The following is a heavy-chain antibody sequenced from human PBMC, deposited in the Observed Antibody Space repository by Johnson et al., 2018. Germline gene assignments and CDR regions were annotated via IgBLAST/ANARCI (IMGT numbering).Heavy chain of an antibody. J-gene: IGHJ6*02. Sequence: QVQLVQSGAEVKKPGASVKVSCKASGYTFTSYDINWVRQATGQGLEWMGWMNPNSGNTGYAQKFQGRVTITADKSTSTAYVGLSSLRSEATAGYDCAKGYRDGGMDVWGQGTTVTVS. CDR3: AKGYRDGGMDV. D-gene: IGHD5-18*01. CDR1: GYTFTSYD. CDR2: MNPNSGNT. V-gene: IGHV1-8*01.